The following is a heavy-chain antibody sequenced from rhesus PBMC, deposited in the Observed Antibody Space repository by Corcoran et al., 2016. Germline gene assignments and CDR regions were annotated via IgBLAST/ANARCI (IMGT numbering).Heavy chain of an antibody. J-gene: IGHJ4*01. V-gene: IGHV4S9*01. CDR1: GGPISDYYY. CDR2: IYGKTAST. CDR3: ARDQGYSGIPYYFDY. D-gene: IGHD6-25*01. Sequence: QVQLQESGPGLVTPSETLSLTCAVSGGPISDYYYWNWLRQPPGKGMEWIGNIYGKTASTHYNPSLNVLVTISKDASKNQFFRKLSAVTAADTAVYYCARDQGYSGIPYYFDYWGQGVLVTVSS.